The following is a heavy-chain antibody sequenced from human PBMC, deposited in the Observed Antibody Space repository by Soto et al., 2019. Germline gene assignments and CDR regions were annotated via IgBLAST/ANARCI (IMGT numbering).Heavy chain of an antibody. V-gene: IGHV3-7*01. CDR1: GFTFSSYW. D-gene: IGHD2-15*01. Sequence: EVQLVESGGGLVQPGGSLRLSCAASGFTFSSYWMSWVRQAPGKGLEWVANIKQDGSEKYYVDSVKGRFTISRDNAKNSRYLQMNSLRAEDRAVYYCARDEGYCSGGSCYLNDAFDIWGQGTMVTVSS. CDR3: ARDEGYCSGGSCYLNDAFDI. CDR2: IKQDGSEK. J-gene: IGHJ3*02.